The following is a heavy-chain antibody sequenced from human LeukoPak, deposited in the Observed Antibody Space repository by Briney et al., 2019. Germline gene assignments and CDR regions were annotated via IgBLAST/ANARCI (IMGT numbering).Heavy chain of an antibody. D-gene: IGHD2-2*01. J-gene: IGHJ4*02. CDR3: ARVKVVPAAMGFDY. CDR2: IYHSGST. Sequence: SSETLSLTCAVYGGSFSGYYWSWIRQPPGKGLEWIGEIYHSGSTNYNPSLKSRVTISVGKPKNQFSLKLSSVTAADTAVYYCARVKVVPAAMGFDYWGQGTLVTVSS. CDR1: GGSFSGYY. V-gene: IGHV4-34*01.